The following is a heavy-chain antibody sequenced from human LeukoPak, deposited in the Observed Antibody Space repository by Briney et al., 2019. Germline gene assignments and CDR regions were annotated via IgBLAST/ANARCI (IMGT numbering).Heavy chain of an antibody. Sequence: SETLSLTCAVYGVSFSGYYWSWIRQPPGKGLEWIGSIYYSGSTYYNPSLKSRVTISVDTSKNQFSLKLSSVTAADTAVYYCARDDRKLGGAFDIWGQGTMVTVSS. CDR2: IYYSGST. V-gene: IGHV4-34*01. D-gene: IGHD1-1*01. CDR3: ARDDRKLGGAFDI. J-gene: IGHJ3*02. CDR1: GVSFSGYY.